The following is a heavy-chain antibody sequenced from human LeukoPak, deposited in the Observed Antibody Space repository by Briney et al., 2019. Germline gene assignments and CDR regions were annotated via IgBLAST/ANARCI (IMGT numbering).Heavy chain of an antibody. CDR2: ISGSGGST. J-gene: IGHJ4*02. CDR1: GFTFSSYW. Sequence: PGGSLRLSCAASGFTFSSYWMPWVRQAPGKGLEWVSAISGSGGSTYYADSVKGRFTISRDNSKNTLYLQMNSLRAEDTAVYYCAKDRSGWPISNFDYWGQGTLVTVSS. D-gene: IGHD6-19*01. CDR3: AKDRSGWPISNFDY. V-gene: IGHV3-23*01.